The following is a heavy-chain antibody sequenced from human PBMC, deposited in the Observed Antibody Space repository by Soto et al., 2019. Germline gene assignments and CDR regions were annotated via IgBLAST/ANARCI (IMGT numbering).Heavy chain of an antibody. J-gene: IGHJ4*02. Sequence: GESLKISCKGSGYSITSYWICWVRQVPGKGLEWMGIIYPGDSDTRYSPSFQGQVTISADKSISTAYLQWSSLKASDTAMYYCARPRSGSYPYYFDYWGQGTLVTVSS. CDR3: ARPRSGSYPYYFDY. CDR2: IYPGDSDT. CDR1: GYSITSYW. D-gene: IGHD1-26*01. V-gene: IGHV5-51*01.